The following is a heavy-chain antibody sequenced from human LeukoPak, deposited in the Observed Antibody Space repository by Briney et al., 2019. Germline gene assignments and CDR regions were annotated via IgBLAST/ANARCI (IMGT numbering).Heavy chain of an antibody. CDR3: ARGRRGLGGYSGYDFDY. CDR2: MNPNSGNT. CDR1: GYTFTGYY. D-gene: IGHD5-12*01. Sequence: GASVTVSCKASGYTFTGYYMHWVRQAPGQGLEWMGWMNPNSGNTGYAQKFQGRVTMTRNTSISTAYMELSSLRSEDTAVYYCARGRRGLGGYSGYDFDYWGQGTLVTVSS. J-gene: IGHJ4*02. V-gene: IGHV1-8*02.